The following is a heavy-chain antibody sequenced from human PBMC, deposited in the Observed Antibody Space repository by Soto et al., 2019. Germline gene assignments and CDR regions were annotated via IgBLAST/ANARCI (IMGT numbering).Heavy chain of an antibody. CDR3: ARDQGGDLDY. Sequence: QVQLQESGPGVVKPSQTLSLTCTVSGASIGRGGYYWTWVRQLPGKALEWIGHIHYSGETFYKASLVGXVXMXXDTSTNQFSMNLASVTAADTAVYYCARDQGGDLDYWGQGSLVTVSS. V-gene: IGHV4-31*03. CDR1: GASIGRGGYY. D-gene: IGHD2-21*01. CDR2: IHYSGET. J-gene: IGHJ4*02.